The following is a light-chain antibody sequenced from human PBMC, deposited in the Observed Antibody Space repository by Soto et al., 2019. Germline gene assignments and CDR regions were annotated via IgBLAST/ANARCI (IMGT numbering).Light chain of an antibody. V-gene: IGLV2-8*01. CDR2: EVN. Sequence: ALTQPPSASGSPGQSVTISCTGTSSDVGGYNYVSWYQQHPGKAPKLMIYEVNKRPSGVPDRFSGSKSGNTASLTVSGLQAEDEGDYYCSSHAGSKRVFGTGSKVTVL. CDR3: SSHAGSKRV. J-gene: IGLJ1*01. CDR1: SSDVGGYNY.